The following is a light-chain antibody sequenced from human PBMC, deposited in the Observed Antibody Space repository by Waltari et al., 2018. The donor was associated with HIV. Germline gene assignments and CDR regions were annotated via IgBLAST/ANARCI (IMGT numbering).Light chain of an antibody. CDR3: GVWDSTLKQWL. CDR1: TSNVVTQW. CDR2: RNY. V-gene: IGLV1-47*01. Sequence: QSVLTQPPSASGTPGQTVTISCSGSTSNVVTQWVYWYQQLPGTAPKLLIYRNYQRPSGVPDRVSSSKSGASASLIISGLRSEDEADYSCGVWDSTLKQWLFGGGTKLTVL. J-gene: IGLJ3*02.